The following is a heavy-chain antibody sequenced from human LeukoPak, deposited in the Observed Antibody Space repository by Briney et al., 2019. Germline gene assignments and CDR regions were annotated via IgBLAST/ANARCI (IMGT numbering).Heavy chain of an antibody. J-gene: IGHJ6*02. V-gene: IGHV1-18*01. CDR1: GYTFTSYG. Sequence: ASVKVSCKASGYTFTSYGITWVRQALGQGLEWMGWISAYNGNTNYAQKFQGRVTITTDTSTSTAYMELRSLRSDDTAVYYCARIVVVPAASIYYGMDVWGQATTGTVSS. CDR2: ISAYNGNT. D-gene: IGHD2-2*01. CDR3: ARIVVVPAASIYYGMDV.